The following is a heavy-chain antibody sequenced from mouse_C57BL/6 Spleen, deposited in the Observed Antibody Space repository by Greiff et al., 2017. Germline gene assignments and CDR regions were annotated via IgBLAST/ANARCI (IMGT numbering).Heavy chain of an antibody. CDR2: IDPSDSYT. D-gene: IGHD1-1*01. J-gene: IGHJ2*01. CDR3: ARDGSSYNY. Sequence: QVQLQQPGAELVMPGASVKLSCKASGYTFTSYWMHWVKQRPGTGLEWIGEIDPSDSYTNYNQKFKGKSTLTVDKSSSTAYMQLSSLTSEDSAVYYCARDGSSYNYWGQGTTLTVSS. CDR1: GYTFTSYW. V-gene: IGHV1-69*01.